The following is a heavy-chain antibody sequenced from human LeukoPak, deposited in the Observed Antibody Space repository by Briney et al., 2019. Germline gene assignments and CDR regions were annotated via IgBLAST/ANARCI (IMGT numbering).Heavy chain of an antibody. Sequence: GGSLRLSCAASGFTFSSYAMHWVRQAPGKGLEWVAVTSYDGSNKYYADSVKGRFTISRDNSKNTLYLQMNSLRAEDTAVYYCARDQMITFGGVIVTWGQGTLVTVSS. CDR1: GFTFSSYA. D-gene: IGHD3-16*02. CDR3: ARDQMITFGGVIVT. J-gene: IGHJ5*02. V-gene: IGHV3-30-3*01. CDR2: TSYDGSNK.